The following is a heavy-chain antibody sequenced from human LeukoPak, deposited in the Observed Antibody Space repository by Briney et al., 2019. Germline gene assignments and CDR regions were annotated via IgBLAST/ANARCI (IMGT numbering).Heavy chain of an antibody. V-gene: IGHV3-23*01. D-gene: IGHD2-21*01. Sequence: GGSLRLSCAASGFTFSSYAMSWVRQAPGKGLEWVSAISGSGGSTYYADFVKGRFTISRDNSKNTLYLQMNSLRAEDTAIYYCAKDRVVIMPASLNYWGQGTLVIVSS. CDR2: ISGSGGST. CDR3: AKDRVVIMPASLNY. CDR1: GFTFSSYA. J-gene: IGHJ4*02.